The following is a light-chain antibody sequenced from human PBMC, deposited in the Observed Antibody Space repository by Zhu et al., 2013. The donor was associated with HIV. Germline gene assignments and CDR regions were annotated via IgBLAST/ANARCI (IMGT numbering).Light chain of an antibody. J-gene: IGLJ2*01. CDR1: NGYTNFA. CDR2: LEGSGSY. CDR3: ETWDSNTVV. V-gene: IGLV4-60*03. Sequence: QPVLTQSPSASASLGASVKLTCTLSNGYTNFAIAWHQQQPKKGPRYLMELEGSGSYKKGSGVPDRFSGSSSVADRYLTISNLQSDDEADYYCETWDSNTVVFGGGTKVTVL.